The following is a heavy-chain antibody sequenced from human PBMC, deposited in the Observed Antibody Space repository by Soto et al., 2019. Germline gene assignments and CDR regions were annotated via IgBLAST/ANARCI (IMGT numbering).Heavy chain of an antibody. J-gene: IGHJ6*02. V-gene: IGHV4-30-4*01. CDR1: GGSISSDHYH. CDR3: VREDDGGDRDYYGLDV. D-gene: IGHD4-17*01. CDR2: IHYSGSV. Sequence: QVQLQESGPGLVRPSQTLSLTCTVSGGSISSDHYHWTWMRQTPGKGLEWIGYIHYSGSVYYNTSLQRRVTMSVDTSKNLFSLKLSSVTAADTAVYFCVREDDGGDRDYYGLDVWGQGTTVTVSS.